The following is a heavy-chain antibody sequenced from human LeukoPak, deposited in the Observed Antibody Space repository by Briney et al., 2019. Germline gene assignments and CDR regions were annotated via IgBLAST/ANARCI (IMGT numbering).Heavy chain of an antibody. Sequence: GGSLRLSCEASGFTVSDFYMNWIRQAPGKGLEWLTYISNRGTTTSYADSVKGRFTVSRDNANNSLSLQMNSLRAEDTAVYYCARDRGSGAFDIWGQGTKVSVSS. D-gene: IGHD2-15*01. CDR2: ISNRGTTT. CDR1: GFTVSDFY. CDR3: ARDRGSGAFDI. J-gene: IGHJ3*02. V-gene: IGHV3-11*01.